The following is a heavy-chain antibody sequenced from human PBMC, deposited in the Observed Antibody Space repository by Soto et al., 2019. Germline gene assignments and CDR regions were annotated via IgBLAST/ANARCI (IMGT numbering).Heavy chain of an antibody. D-gene: IGHD4-17*01. CDR3: AREQTTVTGGYYMDV. CDR1: GYTFTSYD. Sequence: ASVKVSCKASGYTFTSYDINWVRQATGQGLEWMGWMNPNSGNTGYAQKFQGRVTMTRNTSISTAYMELSSLRSEDTAVYYCAREQTTVTGGYYMDVWGKGTTVTVSS. J-gene: IGHJ6*03. V-gene: IGHV1-8*01. CDR2: MNPNSGNT.